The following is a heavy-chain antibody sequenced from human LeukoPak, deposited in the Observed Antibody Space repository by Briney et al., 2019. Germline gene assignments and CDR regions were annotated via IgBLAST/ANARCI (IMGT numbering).Heavy chain of an antibody. Sequence: ASVKVSCKASGYTFTSYYMHWVRQAPGQGLEWMGIINPSGGSTSYAQKFQGRVTMTRDTSISTAYMELSSLTSEDTALYYCARECASTSCPFDYWGQGTLVTVSS. D-gene: IGHD2-2*01. J-gene: IGHJ4*02. CDR1: GYTFTSYY. V-gene: IGHV1-46*01. CDR2: INPSGGST. CDR3: ARECASTSCPFDY.